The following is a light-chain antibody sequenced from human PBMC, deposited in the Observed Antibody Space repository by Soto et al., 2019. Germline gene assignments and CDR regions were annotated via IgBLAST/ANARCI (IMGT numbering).Light chain of an antibody. J-gene: IGKJ1*01. CDR1: QSITTW. CDR3: QHYKMYSPWK. Sequence: DIQMTQSPSTVSAYVGDSVTITCRASQSITTWLAWYQQRPGKAPKLLIYDVSSLQSGVPSRFSGSGSGTEFTLTISSLPPDDFATYYGQHYKMYSPWKFGQGTKVEIK. V-gene: IGKV1-5*01. CDR2: DVS.